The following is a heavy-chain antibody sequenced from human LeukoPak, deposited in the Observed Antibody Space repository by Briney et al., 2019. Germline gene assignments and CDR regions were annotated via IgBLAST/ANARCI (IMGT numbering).Heavy chain of an antibody. Sequence: SETLSLTCTVSGYSISSGYYWGWIRQPPGKGLEWIGSIYHSGSTNYNPSLKSRVTISVDTSKNQFSLKLSSVTAADTAVYYCARAIAAAGTMFYFQHWGQGTLVTVSS. V-gene: IGHV4-38-2*02. J-gene: IGHJ1*01. D-gene: IGHD6-13*01. CDR1: GYSISSGYY. CDR2: IYHSGST. CDR3: ARAIAAAGTMFYFQH.